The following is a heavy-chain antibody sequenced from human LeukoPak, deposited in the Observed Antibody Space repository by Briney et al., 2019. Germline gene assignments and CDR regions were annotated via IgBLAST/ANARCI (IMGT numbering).Heavy chain of an antibody. V-gene: IGHV1-18*01. D-gene: IGHD2-2*01. Sequence: ASVKVSCKASGYTFTSYDINWVRQATGQGLEWMGWISAYNGNTNYAQKLQGRVTMTTDTSTSTAYMELRSLRSDDTAVYYCARDPDIVVVPAASLYYMDVWGKGTTVTVSS. CDR2: ISAYNGNT. J-gene: IGHJ6*03. CDR1: GYTFTSYD. CDR3: ARDPDIVVVPAASLYYMDV.